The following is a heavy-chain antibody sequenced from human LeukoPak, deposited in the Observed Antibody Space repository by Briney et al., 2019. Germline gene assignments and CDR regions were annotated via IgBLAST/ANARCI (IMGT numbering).Heavy chain of an antibody. CDR2: IYHNGNT. J-gene: IGHJ4*02. V-gene: IGHV4-4*02. Sequence: PSETLSLTCAVSGGSISSGNWWSWVRQPPGKGLEWIGEIYHNGNTNYNPSLKSRVTISVDKSKNQFSLKLRSVTAADTAVYYCATSRDGYNKFDYWGQGTLVTVSS. D-gene: IGHD5-24*01. CDR3: ATSRDGYNKFDY. CDR1: GGSISSGNW.